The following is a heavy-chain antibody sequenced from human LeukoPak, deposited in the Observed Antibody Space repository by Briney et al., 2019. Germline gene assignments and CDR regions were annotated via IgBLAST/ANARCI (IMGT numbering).Heavy chain of an antibody. V-gene: IGHV4-59*01. CDR2: IYFSGGT. D-gene: IGHD3-22*01. J-gene: IGHJ5*02. Sequence: PSETLSLTCTVSGVSISSYYWSWIRQPPGKGLEWIGYIYFSGGTNYNPSLKSRVTISVDTSKTQFSLRLSSVTTADTAVYYCARGYDYDSSGYSTGYLNWFDPWGQGTLVTVCS. CDR3: ARGYDYDSSGYSTGYLNWFDP. CDR1: GVSISSYY.